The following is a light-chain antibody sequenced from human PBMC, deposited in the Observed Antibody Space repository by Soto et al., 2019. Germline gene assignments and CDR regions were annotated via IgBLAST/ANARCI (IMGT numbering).Light chain of an antibody. CDR3: SSYTSSSTYV. CDR2: DVS. V-gene: IGLV2-14*01. Sequence: QSVLTQPASVSGSPGQSITISCTGTSSDVGGYNYVSWYQQHPGKAPKLMIYDVSNRPSGVSNRFSGSKSGHTASLTISGLHAEDEADYYCSSYTSSSTYVFGTGTKLTVL. CDR1: SSDVGGYNY. J-gene: IGLJ1*01.